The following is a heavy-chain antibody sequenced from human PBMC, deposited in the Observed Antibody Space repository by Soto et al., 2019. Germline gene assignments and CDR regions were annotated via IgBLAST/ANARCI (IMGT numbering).Heavy chain of an antibody. CDR2: ISGSGGST. D-gene: IGHD3-16*01. CDR3: AKDRFPNWFDP. J-gene: IGHJ5*02. V-gene: IGHV3-23*01. CDR1: GFTFSPYA. Sequence: GGPLILPRAASGFTFSPYAPGSVPQAPGKGLAWVSAISGSGGSTYYADSVKGRFTISRDNSKNTLYLQMNSLRAEDTAVYYCAKDRFPNWFDPWGQGTLVTVSS.